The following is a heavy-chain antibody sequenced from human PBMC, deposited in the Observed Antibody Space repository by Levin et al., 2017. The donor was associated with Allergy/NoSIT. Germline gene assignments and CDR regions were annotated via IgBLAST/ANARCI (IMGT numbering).Heavy chain of an antibody. CDR1: GFTFSSFA. Sequence: PGESLKISCAASGFTFSSFAMTWVRQAPGKGLEWVSAISGSGGTTYYADSVRGRFTISRDNFGNTLYLQMNSLRAEDTAVYYCVKEVISATGGYWGQGTLVTVSS. D-gene: IGHD2-15*01. J-gene: IGHJ4*02. CDR3: VKEVISATGGY. CDR2: ISGSGGTT. V-gene: IGHV3-23*01.